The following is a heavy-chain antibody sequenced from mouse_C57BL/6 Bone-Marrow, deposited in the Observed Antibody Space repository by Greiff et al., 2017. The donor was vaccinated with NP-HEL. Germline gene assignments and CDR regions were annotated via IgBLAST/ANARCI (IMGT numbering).Heavy chain of an antibody. CDR2: IYPGDGDT. Sequence: QVQLQQSGPELVKPGASVKISCKASGYAFSSSWMNWVKQRPGKGLEWIGRIYPGDGDTNYNGKFKGKATLTADKSSSTAYMQLSSLTSEDSAVYFCAVGYASDYWGQGTTLTVSS. J-gene: IGHJ2*01. V-gene: IGHV1-82*01. CDR3: AVGYASDY. D-gene: IGHD2-2*01. CDR1: GYAFSSSW.